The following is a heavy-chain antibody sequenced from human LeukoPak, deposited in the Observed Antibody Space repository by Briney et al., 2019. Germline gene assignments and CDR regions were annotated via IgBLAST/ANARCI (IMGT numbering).Heavy chain of an antibody. Sequence: GASVKVSCKASGFTFISSAVQRVRQARGQRLEWIGWIVVGSGDTNYAQKFVERVTITRDMSTSTAYMELSSLRSDDTAVYYCAAEKRLYCSGGACYPDAFDIWGQGTMVTVSS. CDR3: AAEKRLYCSGGACYPDAFDI. D-gene: IGHD2-15*01. CDR2: IVVGSGDT. V-gene: IGHV1-58*01. CDR1: GFTFISSA. J-gene: IGHJ3*02.